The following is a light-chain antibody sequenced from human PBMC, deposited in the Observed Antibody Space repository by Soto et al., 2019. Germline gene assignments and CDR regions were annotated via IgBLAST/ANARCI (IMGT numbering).Light chain of an antibody. Sequence: DIQMTQSPATLSASVGDRVTITCRASQSISSWLAWYQQKPGKAPKLLIYKASSLESGVPSRFSGSGSGTEFTLTISSLQPDDFATYYCQQYNSSPLTFGGGTKVEIK. J-gene: IGKJ4*01. V-gene: IGKV1-5*03. CDR1: QSISSW. CDR3: QQYNSSPLT. CDR2: KAS.